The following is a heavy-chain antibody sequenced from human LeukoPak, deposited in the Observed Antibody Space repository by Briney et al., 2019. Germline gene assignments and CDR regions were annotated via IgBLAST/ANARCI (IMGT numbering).Heavy chain of an antibody. CDR3: ARTVTHPDY. CDR2: IYYSGST. V-gene: IGHV4-39*01. D-gene: IGHD4-17*01. CDR1: GGSISSSSYY. Sequence: SETLSLTCTVSGGSISSSSYYWGWIRQPPGKGLEWIGSIYYSGSTYYNPSLKSRVTISVDTSKNQFSLKLSSVTAADTAVYYCARTVTHPDYWGQGTLVTVSS. J-gene: IGHJ4*02.